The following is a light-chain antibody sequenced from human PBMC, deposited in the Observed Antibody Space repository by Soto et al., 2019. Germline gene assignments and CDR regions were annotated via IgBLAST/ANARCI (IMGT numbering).Light chain of an antibody. J-gene: IGKJ5*01. Sequence: DVVMTQSPLSLPATLGNRASSSFSSIQMFVHSDGIAYFSWFQQRPGRSPRRLIYKVSNRDPGVPARFSGSGSGTDFALKISRVEAEDVGVYYCMKGTHWPINFGQGTRREIK. V-gene: IGKV2-30*02. CDR3: MKGTHWPIN. CDR1: QMFVHSDGIAY. CDR2: KVS.